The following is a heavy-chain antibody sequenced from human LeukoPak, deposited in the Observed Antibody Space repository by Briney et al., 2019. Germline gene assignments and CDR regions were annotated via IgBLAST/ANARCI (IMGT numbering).Heavy chain of an antibody. CDR3: ATPLGYSGSGSYYAY. CDR2: ISTGGDTI. Sequence: PGGSLRLSCEASGFTFSSYEMSWVRQAPGKGLEWVSYISTGGDTIHYADSVKGRFTISRDNAKKSLYLQMNSLRAEDTAVYYCATPLGYSGSGSYYAYWGQGTLVTVSA. V-gene: IGHV3-48*03. J-gene: IGHJ4*02. CDR1: GFTFSSYE. D-gene: IGHD3-10*01.